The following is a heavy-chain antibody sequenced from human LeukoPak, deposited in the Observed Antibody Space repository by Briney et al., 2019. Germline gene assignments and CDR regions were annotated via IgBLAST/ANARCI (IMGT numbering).Heavy chain of an antibody. Sequence: GGSLRLSCAASGFTVSSNYMSSVRQPAGKGLEWVSVLYSGGATFYADSVKGRFTISRDTSKNTLYLQMNDLRADDTAVYYCTKLKGWYGEGFFDYWGQGTLVTVSS. CDR1: GFTVSSNY. D-gene: IGHD6-19*01. J-gene: IGHJ4*02. V-gene: IGHV3-53*01. CDR3: TKLKGWYGEGFFDY. CDR2: LYSGGAT.